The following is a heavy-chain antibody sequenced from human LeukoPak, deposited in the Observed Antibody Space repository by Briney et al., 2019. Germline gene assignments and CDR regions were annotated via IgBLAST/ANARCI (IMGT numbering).Heavy chain of an antibody. J-gene: IGHJ3*02. V-gene: IGHV1-69*13. CDR2: IIPIFGTA. Sequence: ASVKVSCKASGGTFSSYAISWVRQAPGQGLEWMGGIIPIFGTANYAQKFRGRVTITADESTSTAYMELSSVRSEDTAVYYCARTAQQLVEGDAFDIWGQGTMVTVSS. CDR1: GGTFSSYA. D-gene: IGHD6-13*01. CDR3: ARTAQQLVEGDAFDI.